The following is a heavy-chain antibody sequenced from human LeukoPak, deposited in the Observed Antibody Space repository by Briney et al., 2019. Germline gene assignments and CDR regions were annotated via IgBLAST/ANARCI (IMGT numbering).Heavy chain of an antibody. J-gene: IGHJ4*02. CDR1: GYSFTSYW. Sequence: GESLRISCQGSGYSFTSYWNSWVRQLPGKGLEGMGRIDPSDSYTNYSPSFQGHVTISADKSISTAYLQWSSLKASDTAMYYCARQDCSSTSCYYYFDYWGQGTLVTVSS. CDR2: IDPSDSYT. D-gene: IGHD2-2*01. V-gene: IGHV5-10-1*01. CDR3: ARQDCSSTSCYYYFDY.